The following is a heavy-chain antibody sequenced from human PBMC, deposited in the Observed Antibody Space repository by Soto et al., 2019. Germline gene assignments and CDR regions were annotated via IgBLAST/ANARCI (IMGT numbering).Heavy chain of an antibody. CDR1: GGSISSSSYY. V-gene: IGHV4-39*01. D-gene: IGHD1-20*01. J-gene: IGHJ4*02. CDR2: IYYSGST. CDR3: ARRVGDNWNGEKQYYFDY. Sequence: TSETLSLTCTVSGGSISSSSYYWGWIRQPPGKGLEWIGSIYYSGSTYYNPSLKSRVTISVDTSKNQFSLKLSSVTAADTAVYYCARRVGDNWNGEKQYYFDYWGQGTLVTVSS.